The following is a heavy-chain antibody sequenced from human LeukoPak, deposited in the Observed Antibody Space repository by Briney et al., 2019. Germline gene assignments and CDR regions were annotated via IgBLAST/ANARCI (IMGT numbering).Heavy chain of an antibody. Sequence: GGSLRLSCAASGNYWMHWVRQAPGKGLVWVSHINSDGSWTSYAASVKGRFTISRDNARNSLYLQMNSLKAEDTALYYCVKDAPNGSIDYWGQGTLVTVSS. CDR1: GNYW. D-gene: IGHD2/OR15-2a*01. J-gene: IGHJ4*02. CDR3: VKDAPNGSIDY. V-gene: IGHV3-74*01. CDR2: INSDGSWT.